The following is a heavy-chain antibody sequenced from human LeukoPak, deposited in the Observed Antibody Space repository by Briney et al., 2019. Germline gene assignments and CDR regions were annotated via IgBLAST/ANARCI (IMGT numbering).Heavy chain of an antibody. D-gene: IGHD3-10*01. CDR1: GGSFSGYY. Sequence: SETLSLTCAVYGGSFSGYYWSWIRQPPGKGLEWIGEINHSGNTNYNPSLKSRVTISVDTSKNQFSLKLSSVTAADTAVYYCATDNSYGSGSYYTWGQGTLVTVSS. J-gene: IGHJ4*02. V-gene: IGHV4-34*01. CDR2: INHSGNT. CDR3: ATDNSYGSGSYYT.